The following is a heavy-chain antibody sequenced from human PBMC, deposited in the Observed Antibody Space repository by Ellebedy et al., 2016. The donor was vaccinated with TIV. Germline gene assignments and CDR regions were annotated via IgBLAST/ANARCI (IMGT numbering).Heavy chain of an antibody. V-gene: IGHV1-18*01. D-gene: IGHD4-17*01. CDR3: ARFPGPLRRNYYYYMDV. J-gene: IGHJ6*03. CDR1: GYTFTNYG. CDR2: ISGYNGNT. Sequence: ASVKVSXKASGYTFTNYGISWVRQAPGQGLGLMGWISGYNGNTNYAQKLQGRVTITTDTSTSTAYMELRSPRSDDTAVYYCARFPGPLRRNYYYYMDVWGKGTTVTVSS.